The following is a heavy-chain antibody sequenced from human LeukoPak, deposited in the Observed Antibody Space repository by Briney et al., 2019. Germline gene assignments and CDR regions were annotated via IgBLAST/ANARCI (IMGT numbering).Heavy chain of an antibody. Sequence: GGSLRLSCAASGFTLSAHGMNWVRQAPGKGLEWVSSISSSSIYIYYADSLKGRLTISRDNARNSLYLQMSSLRAEDTAVYYCARGYSNYGYTFDIWGQGTMVTVSS. CDR3: ARGYSNYGYTFDI. V-gene: IGHV3-21*01. CDR1: GFTLSAHG. J-gene: IGHJ3*02. CDR2: ISSSSIYI. D-gene: IGHD4-11*01.